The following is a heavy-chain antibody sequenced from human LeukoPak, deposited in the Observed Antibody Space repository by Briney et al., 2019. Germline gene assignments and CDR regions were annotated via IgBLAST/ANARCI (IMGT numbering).Heavy chain of an antibody. V-gene: IGHV3-21*01. J-gene: IGHJ3*02. D-gene: IGHD2-2*01. Sequence: GGSLRLSCAASGFTFSSYSMNWVRQAPGKGLEWVSSISSSSSYIYYADSVKGRFTISRDNAKNSLYLQMNSLRAEDTAVYYCASSNIVVVPAAIRSGAFDIWGQGTMVTVSS. CDR2: ISSSSSYI. CDR1: GFTFSSYS. CDR3: ASSNIVVVPAAIRSGAFDI.